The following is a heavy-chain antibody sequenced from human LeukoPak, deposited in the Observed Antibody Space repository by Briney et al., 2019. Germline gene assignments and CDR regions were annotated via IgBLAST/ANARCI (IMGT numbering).Heavy chain of an antibody. Sequence: PGGSLRLSCAASGFTFSTIAMIWVRQPPGKGMEWVSSIFPSGGEIHSADSVRRRFTISRDNSKSTLSLQMNSLRAEDTAIYYCATYRQVLLPFESWGQGTLVTVSS. J-gene: IGHJ4*02. D-gene: IGHD2-8*02. CDR2: IFPSGGEI. CDR3: ATYRQVLLPFES. V-gene: IGHV3-23*01. CDR1: GFTFSTIA.